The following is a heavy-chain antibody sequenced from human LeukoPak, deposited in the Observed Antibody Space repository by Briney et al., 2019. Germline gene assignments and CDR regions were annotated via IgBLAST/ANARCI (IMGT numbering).Heavy chain of an antibody. CDR3: ARVGVIRGNYYFDY. CDR2: TRNKANSYTT. Sequence: PGGSLRLSCAASGFTFNTYWMSWVRQAPGKGLEWVGRTRNKANSYTTEYAASVKGRFTISRDDSKNSLYLQMNSLKTEDTAVYYCARVGVIRGNYYFDYWGQGTLVTVSS. D-gene: IGHD3-16*02. V-gene: IGHV3-72*01. CDR1: GFTFNTYW. J-gene: IGHJ4*02.